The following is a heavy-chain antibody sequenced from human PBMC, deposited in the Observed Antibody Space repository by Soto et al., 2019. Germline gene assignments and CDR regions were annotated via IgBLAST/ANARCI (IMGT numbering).Heavy chain of an antibody. V-gene: IGHV3-23*01. CDR3: AKAAAYHGSASYFPFDD. D-gene: IGHD3-10*01. Sequence: EVQLLESGGGLVQPGGSPRHSCAASRFSFSSYAMSWVRQAPGKGLEWVSSISGSGANTYYVDSVKGRFTVSRDNSKNTLYLQMSSLRGEDTAVYKCAKAAAYHGSASYFPFDDWGLGTRVTVSS. J-gene: IGHJ4*02. CDR2: ISGSGANT. CDR1: RFSFSSYA.